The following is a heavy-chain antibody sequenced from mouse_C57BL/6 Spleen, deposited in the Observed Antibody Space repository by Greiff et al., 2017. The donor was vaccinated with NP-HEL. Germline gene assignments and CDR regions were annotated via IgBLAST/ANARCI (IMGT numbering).Heavy chain of an antibody. CDR2: LDPSDSYT. Sequence: QVQLQQPGAELVMPGASVKLSCKASGYTFTSYWMHWVKQRPGQGLEWIGELDPSDSYTNYNQKFKGKSTLTVDKSSSTAYMQLSSLTSEDSAVYYCARLYDYDGWFAYWGQGTLVTVSA. CDR3: ARLYDYDGWFAY. D-gene: IGHD2-4*01. CDR1: GYTFTSYW. J-gene: IGHJ3*01. V-gene: IGHV1-69*01.